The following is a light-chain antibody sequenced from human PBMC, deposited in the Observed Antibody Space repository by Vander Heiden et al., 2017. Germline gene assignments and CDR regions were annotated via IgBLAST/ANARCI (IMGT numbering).Light chain of an antibody. V-gene: IGKV3-11*01. CDR3: QQRSNWPPEVT. CDR1: QSVSSY. J-gene: IGKJ5*01. Sequence: ESVFPHSPAPLSFSPGATATLSCGASQSVSSYLAWYQQKPGQATRLLIYDASNRATGIPARFSGSGSGTDFTLTISSLEPEDFAVYYCQQRSNWPPEVTFGQGTRLEIK. CDR2: DAS.